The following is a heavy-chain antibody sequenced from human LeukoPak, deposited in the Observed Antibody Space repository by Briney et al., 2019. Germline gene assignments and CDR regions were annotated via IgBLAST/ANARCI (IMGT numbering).Heavy chain of an antibody. CDR1: GYTFTSYY. CDR3: ARIVRGDTAMVAYFDY. Sequence: ASVKVSCKASGYTFTSYYMHWVRQAPGQGLEWMGIINPSGGGTNYAQKFQGRVTMTRDTSISTAYMELSRLRSDDTAVYYCARIVRGDTAMVAYFDYWGQGTLVTVSS. D-gene: IGHD5-18*01. CDR2: INPSGGGT. V-gene: IGHV1-2*02. J-gene: IGHJ4*02.